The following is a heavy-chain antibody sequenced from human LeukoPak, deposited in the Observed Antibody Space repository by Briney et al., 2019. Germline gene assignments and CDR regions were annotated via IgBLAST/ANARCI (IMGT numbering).Heavy chain of an antibody. V-gene: IGHV1-69*01. D-gene: IGHD1-26*01. J-gene: IGHJ4*02. CDR3: ARGQGSYATYYFDY. CDR1: GGTFSSYA. Sequence: ASVKVSCKASGGTFSSYAISWVRQAPGQGLEWMGGIIPIFGTANYAQKFQGRVTITADESTSTAYMELSSLRSEDTAVYYCARGQGSYATYYFDYWGQGTLATVSS. CDR2: IIPIFGTA.